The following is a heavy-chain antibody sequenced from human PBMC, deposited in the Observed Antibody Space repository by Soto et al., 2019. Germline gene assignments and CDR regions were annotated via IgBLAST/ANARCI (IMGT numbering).Heavy chain of an antibody. D-gene: IGHD2-2*01. CDR1: GGSISSGDYS. J-gene: IGHJ5*02. V-gene: IGHV4-30-2*01. CDR3: VRGLGYCSTTTCSEDWFDP. Sequence: PSETLSLTCNVSGGSISSGDYSWSWVRQAPGRGLEWLGYIYRSGSSFFNPSLRSRLTMSVDTAKNQLSLSLSSVTAADTALYYCVRGLGYCSTTTCSEDWFDPWGPGIQVTVSS. CDR2: IYRSGSS.